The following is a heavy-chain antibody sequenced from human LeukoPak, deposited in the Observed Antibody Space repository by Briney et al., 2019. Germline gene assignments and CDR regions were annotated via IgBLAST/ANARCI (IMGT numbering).Heavy chain of an antibody. J-gene: IGHJ4*02. CDR1: GSTFPIYG. CDR2: FSAYNGNT. V-gene: IGHV1-18*01. D-gene: IGHD3-22*01. CDR3: GRYYDSSGYYQFDY. Sequence: SGQVSCHASGSTFPIYGISWVRQAPGQGLEWMGWFSAYNGNTNYSQKLQGRVTMTTDTSTSTAYMDLRSLRSDDTDVYYCGRYYDSSGYYQFDYWGQGTLVTVSS.